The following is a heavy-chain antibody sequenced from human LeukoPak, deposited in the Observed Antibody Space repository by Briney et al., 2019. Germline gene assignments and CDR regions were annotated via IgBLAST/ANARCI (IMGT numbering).Heavy chain of an antibody. J-gene: IGHJ4*02. CDR3: AKGTPSRTHYYFDY. V-gene: IGHV3-30*18. CDR1: GXTFSSYG. D-gene: IGHD6-13*01. CDR2: ISYDGSNK. Sequence: GGSLRLSCAXSGXTFSSYGMHWVRQAPGKGLEWVAVISYDGSNKYYADSVKGRFTISRDNSKNTLYLQMNSLRAEDTAVYYCAKGTPSRTHYYFDYWGQGTLVTVSS.